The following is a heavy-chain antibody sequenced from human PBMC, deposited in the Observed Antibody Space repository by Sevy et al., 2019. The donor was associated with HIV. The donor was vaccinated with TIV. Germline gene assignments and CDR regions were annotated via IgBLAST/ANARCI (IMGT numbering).Heavy chain of an antibody. D-gene: IGHD3-22*01. CDR1: GFTFSSYD. J-gene: IGHJ5*02. V-gene: IGHV3-48*03. CDR2: ISSSGRSI. Sequence: GGSLRLSCAGSGFTFSSYDMNWVRQAPGKGLEWISKISSSGRSIYYADSVKGRFTIARDNAKNSLNLQMNSLRAEDTALYYCARNGGAYDTGFDPWGQGTLVTVSS. CDR3: ARNGGAYDTGFDP.